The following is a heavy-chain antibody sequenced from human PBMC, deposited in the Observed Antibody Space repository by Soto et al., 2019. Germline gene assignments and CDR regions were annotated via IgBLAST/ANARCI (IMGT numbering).Heavy chain of an antibody. CDR2: INHSGST. CDR3: ARGPYYDFWSGQLDY. D-gene: IGHD3-3*01. V-gene: IGHV4-34*01. J-gene: IGHJ4*02. CDR1: GGSFSGYY. Sequence: QVQLQQWGAGLLKPSETLSLTCAVYGGSFSGYYWSWIRQPPGKGLEWIGEINHSGSTNYNPSLKIRVTISVDTSKNQFSLKLSSVTAADTAVYYCARGPYYDFWSGQLDYWGQGTLVTVSS.